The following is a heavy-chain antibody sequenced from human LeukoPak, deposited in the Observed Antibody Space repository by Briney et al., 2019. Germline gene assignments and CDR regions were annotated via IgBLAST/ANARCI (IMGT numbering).Heavy chain of an antibody. J-gene: IGHJ4*02. V-gene: IGHV4-4*07. Sequence: SETLSLTCSVSGVSISAYYWSWIRQPAGKGLEWIGRIYPGESIYASENTNYNPSLKSRVSMSGDTSKNQVSLKLRSVTAADTAVYYCASHFREFDYWGQGTLVTVSS. CDR3: ASHFREFDY. CDR2: IYPGESIYASENT. CDR1: GVSISAYY. D-gene: IGHD3-3*02.